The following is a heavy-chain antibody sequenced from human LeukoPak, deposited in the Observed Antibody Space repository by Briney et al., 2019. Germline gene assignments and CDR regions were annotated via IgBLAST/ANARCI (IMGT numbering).Heavy chain of an antibody. Sequence: PSETLSLTCTVSGGSISSSSYYWGWIRQPPGKGLEWIGSIYYSGSTYYNPSLKSRVTISVDTSKNQFSLKLSSVTAADTAVYYCARGVYYDILTDAFDIWGQGTMVTVSS. CDR1: GGSISSSSYY. CDR2: IYYSGST. D-gene: IGHD3-9*01. V-gene: IGHV4-39*07. CDR3: ARGVYYDILTDAFDI. J-gene: IGHJ3*02.